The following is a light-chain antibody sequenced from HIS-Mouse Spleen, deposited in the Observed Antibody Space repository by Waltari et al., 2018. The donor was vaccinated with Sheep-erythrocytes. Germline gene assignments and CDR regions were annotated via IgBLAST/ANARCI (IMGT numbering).Light chain of an antibody. CDR3: SSYAGSNNWV. V-gene: IGLV2-8*01. CDR2: EVS. J-gene: IGLJ3*02. Sequence: QSALTQPPSASGSPGQSLPISCTGTSSAVGGYNYVSWYQQPPGKAPKLMIYEVSKRPSGVPDRFSGSKSGNTASLTVSGLQAEDEADYYCSSYAGSNNWVFGGGTKLTVL. CDR1: SSAVGGYNY.